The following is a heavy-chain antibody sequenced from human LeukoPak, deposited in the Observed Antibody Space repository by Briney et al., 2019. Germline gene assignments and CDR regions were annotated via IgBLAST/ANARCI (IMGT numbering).Heavy chain of an antibody. CDR2: IYHSGTT. Sequence: SETLSLTCTVSGGSISSYYWSWIRQPPGKGLEWIGAIYHSGTTTYNPSLKSRVTISVDKSKNQFSLKLSSVTAADTAVYYCARRGDGYGHFDFWGQGTLVTVSS. CDR1: GGSISSYY. CDR3: ARRGDGYGHFDF. D-gene: IGHD5-24*01. J-gene: IGHJ4*02. V-gene: IGHV4-59*12.